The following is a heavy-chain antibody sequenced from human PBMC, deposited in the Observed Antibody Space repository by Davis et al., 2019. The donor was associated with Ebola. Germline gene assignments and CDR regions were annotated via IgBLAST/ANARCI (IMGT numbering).Heavy chain of an antibody. J-gene: IGHJ6*04. CDR3: ARGWFRGGMDV. CDR2: TYYSSKWYK. Sequence: HSQTLSLTCAISGDSVSSGGWNWIRQSPSRGLEWLGRTYYSSKWYKDYAVSVKSRITINLDTSKNQFSLQLNSVTPEDTAVYYCARGWFRGGMDVWGEGTTVTVSS. CDR1: GDSVSSGG. V-gene: IGHV6-1*01. D-gene: IGHD3-10*01.